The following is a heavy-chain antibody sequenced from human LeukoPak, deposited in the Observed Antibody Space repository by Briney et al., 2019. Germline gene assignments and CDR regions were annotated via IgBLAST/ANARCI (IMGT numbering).Heavy chain of an antibody. Sequence: PGGSLRLSCAASGFTFSSYEMNWVRQAPGKGLEWVSAISGSGSYTDYADSVKGRFTISKDNSKNTLYMRMSSLRAEDTAVYYCAKRRYDSSGHFDSWGQGTLVTVSS. V-gene: IGHV3-23*01. CDR3: AKRRYDSSGHFDS. CDR2: ISGSGSYT. J-gene: IGHJ4*02. CDR1: GFTFSSYE. D-gene: IGHD3-22*01.